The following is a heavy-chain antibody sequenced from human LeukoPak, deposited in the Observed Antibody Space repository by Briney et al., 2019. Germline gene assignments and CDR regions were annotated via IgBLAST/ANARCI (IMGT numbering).Heavy chain of an antibody. J-gene: IGHJ3*01. D-gene: IGHD6-13*01. CDR2: YSGST. Sequence: SETLSLTCTVSGGSISSNYWSWIRQPPGKGLEWIGYYSGSTNYNPSLKTRVTISLDTSKNQFSRKLSSVTAADTAVYYCARGYSSSEEWGQGTMVTVSS. CDR3: ARGYSSSEE. V-gene: IGHV4-59*01. CDR1: GGSISSNY.